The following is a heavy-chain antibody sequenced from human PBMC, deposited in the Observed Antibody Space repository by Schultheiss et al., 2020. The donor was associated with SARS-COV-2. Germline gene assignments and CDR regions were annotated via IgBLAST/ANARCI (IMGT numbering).Heavy chain of an antibody. CDR3: ARDPSITGTYFDY. CDR2: IYYSGST. Sequence: SETLSLTCTVSGGSISSSSYYWGWIRQPPGKGLEWIGYIYYSGSTNYNPSLKSRVTISVDTSKNQFSLKLSSVTAADTAVYYCARDPSITGTYFDYWGQGTLVTVSS. CDR1: GGSISSSSYY. D-gene: IGHD1-20*01. V-gene: IGHV4-61*05. J-gene: IGHJ4*02.